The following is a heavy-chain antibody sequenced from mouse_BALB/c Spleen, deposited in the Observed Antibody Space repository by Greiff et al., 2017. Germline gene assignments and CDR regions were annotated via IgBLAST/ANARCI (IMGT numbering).Heavy chain of an antibody. CDR1: GYTFTSYW. J-gene: IGHJ3*01. CDR2: IDPSDSYT. V-gene: IGHV1-69*02. CDR3: ARSDYYGSEEGFAY. Sequence: VQLQQSGPELVRPGVSVKISCKASGYTFTSYWMHWVKQRPGQGLEWIGQIDPSDSYTNYNQKFKGKATLTVDKSSSTAYMQLSSLTSEDSAVYYCARSDYYGSEEGFAYWGQGTLVTVSA. D-gene: IGHD1-1*01.